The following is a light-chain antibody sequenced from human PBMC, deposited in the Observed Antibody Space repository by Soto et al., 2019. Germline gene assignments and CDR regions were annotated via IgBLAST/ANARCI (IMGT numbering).Light chain of an antibody. CDR3: QQYKNWPPYT. Sequence: EIVMTQSPAPLSVSPGERATLSCRASQSVSSNLAWYQHKPGQAPRLLMYGASTRATGIPARFSGSGSGTEFTLTISSLQSEDFAIYYCQQYKNWPPYTFGQGTKLEIK. V-gene: IGKV3-15*01. CDR1: QSVSSN. J-gene: IGKJ2*01. CDR2: GAS.